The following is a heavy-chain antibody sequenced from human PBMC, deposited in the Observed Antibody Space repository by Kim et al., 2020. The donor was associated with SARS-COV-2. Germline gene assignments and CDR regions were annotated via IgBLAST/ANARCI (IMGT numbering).Heavy chain of an antibody. D-gene: IGHD2-15*01. V-gene: IGHV4-31*02. Sequence: PSLKSRVTISVDTSKNQFSLKLSSVTAADTAVYYCARGYGVVAATYGMDVWGQGTTVTVSS. J-gene: IGHJ6*02. CDR3: ARGYGVVAATYGMDV.